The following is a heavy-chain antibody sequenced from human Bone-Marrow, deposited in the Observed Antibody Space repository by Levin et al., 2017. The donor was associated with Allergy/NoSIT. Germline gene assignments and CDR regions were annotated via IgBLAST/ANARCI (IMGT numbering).Heavy chain of an antibody. Sequence: ASVKVSCKASGYTFTSFYMHWVRQAPAQGPEWMGVINPSGGSTTYAQKFQGRVTMTRDTSTSTVYMELNSLRSEDTAVYYCAREGAVYDGMDVWGQGTTVTVSS. D-gene: IGHD3-16*01. CDR2: INPSGGST. J-gene: IGHJ6*02. V-gene: IGHV1-46*01. CDR3: AREGAVYDGMDV. CDR1: GYTFTSFY.